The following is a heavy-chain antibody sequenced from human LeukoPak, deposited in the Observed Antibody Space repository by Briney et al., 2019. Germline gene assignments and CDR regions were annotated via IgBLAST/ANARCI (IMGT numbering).Heavy chain of an antibody. D-gene: IGHD6-13*01. Sequence: SETLSLTCTVSGGFISSYDWSWIRQPAGKGLEWIGRIYTSGSTNYNPSLKSRVTMSVDTSKNQFSLKLSSVTAADTAVYYCARVYYSNSYDYWYFDLWGRGTLVTVSS. J-gene: IGHJ2*01. CDR3: ARVYYSNSYDYWYFDL. V-gene: IGHV4-4*07. CDR1: GGFISSYD. CDR2: IYTSGST.